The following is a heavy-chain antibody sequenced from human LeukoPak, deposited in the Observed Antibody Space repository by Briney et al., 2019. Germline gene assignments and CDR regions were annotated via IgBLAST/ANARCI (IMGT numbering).Heavy chain of an antibody. CDR3: ARTYSSGWYSDYGMDV. V-gene: IGHV3-30*04. Sequence: GGSLRLSCAASGFTFSSYAMHWVRQAPGKGLEWVAFISYDGSNKYYADSVKGRFTISRDNSKNTLYLQMNSLRAEDTAVYYCARTYSSGWYSDYGMDVWGKGTTVTVSS. J-gene: IGHJ6*04. CDR1: GFTFSSYA. D-gene: IGHD6-19*01. CDR2: ISYDGSNK.